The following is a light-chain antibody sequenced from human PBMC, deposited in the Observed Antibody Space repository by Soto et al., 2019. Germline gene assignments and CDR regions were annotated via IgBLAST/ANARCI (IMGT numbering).Light chain of an antibody. V-gene: IGLV2-23*02. CDR2: EVS. Sequence: QSALTQPASVSGSPGQSITISCTGTSSDVGSYNLVSWYQQQPGKAPKLMIYEVSKRPSGVSNRFSGSKSGNTASLTISGLQAEDEADYYCCSYAGSSTSYVFGTGTQLTVL. CDR3: CSYAGSSTSYV. J-gene: IGLJ1*01. CDR1: SSDVGSYNL.